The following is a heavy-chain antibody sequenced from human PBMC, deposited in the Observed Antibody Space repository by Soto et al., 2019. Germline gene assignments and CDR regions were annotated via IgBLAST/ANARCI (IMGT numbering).Heavy chain of an antibody. CDR3: ARVESGTFDY. CDR2: IIYSGST. D-gene: IGHD6-13*01. V-gene: IGHV4-59*11. J-gene: IGHJ4*02. CDR1: GGSITSHY. Sequence: QVQLQESGPGLVKPSETLSLTCTVSGGSITSHYWGWIRQPPGKGLYWIGYIIYSGSTNYNPSLKXXVXIXXDTSKKQFPLKLTSVTAADTAMYYCARVESGTFDYWGQGTLVTVSS.